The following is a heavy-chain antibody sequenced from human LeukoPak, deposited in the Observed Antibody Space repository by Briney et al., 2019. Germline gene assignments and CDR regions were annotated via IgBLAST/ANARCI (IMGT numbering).Heavy chain of an antibody. D-gene: IGHD3-10*01. J-gene: IGHJ6*04. CDR1: GGSFSGYY. V-gene: IGHV4-34*01. CDR2: INHSGST. CDR3: ASGRVRGRGMDV. Sequence: PSETLSLTCPVYGGSFSGYYWSWIRQPPGKGLDWIGEINHSGSTNYNPSLNSRVTISVDTSKNQFAVELGSVTAAGTAVYYCASGRVRGRGMDVWGKGTTVTVSS.